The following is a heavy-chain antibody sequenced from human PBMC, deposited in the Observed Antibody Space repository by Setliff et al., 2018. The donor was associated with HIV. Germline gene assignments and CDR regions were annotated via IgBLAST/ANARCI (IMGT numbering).Heavy chain of an antibody. V-gene: IGHV4-34*01. CDR1: GGSFTTYY. Sequence: SETLSLTCAVYGGSFTTYYWSWIRQTPGKGLEWIGENNHGGSTNYNPSLKSRVTISVDGSKNQFFLKLTSVTAADTAVYYCARGSYRGSGYFVRYFDSWAQGMLVTVSS. D-gene: IGHD3-3*01. J-gene: IGHJ4*02. CDR2: NNHGGST. CDR3: ARGSYRGSGYFVRYFDS.